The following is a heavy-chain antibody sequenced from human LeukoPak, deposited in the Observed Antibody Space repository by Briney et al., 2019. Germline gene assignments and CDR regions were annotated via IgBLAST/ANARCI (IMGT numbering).Heavy chain of an antibody. J-gene: IGHJ3*02. V-gene: IGHV3-64*01. CDR1: GFTFSSYA. CDR3: ARSSRPLRYSGAFDI. CDR2: ISSNGGST. Sequence: PGGSLRLSCAASGFTFSSYAMHWVRQAPGKGLEYVSAISSNGGSTYYANSVKGRFTISRDNSKNTLYLQMGSLRAEDMAVYYCARSSRPLRYSGAFDIWGQGTMVTVPS. D-gene: IGHD3-9*01.